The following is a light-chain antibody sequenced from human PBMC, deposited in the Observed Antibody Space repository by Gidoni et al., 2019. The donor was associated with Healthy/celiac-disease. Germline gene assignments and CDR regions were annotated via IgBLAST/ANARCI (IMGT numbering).Light chain of an antibody. Sequence: QSVLTQPPSVSGGPGQRVTISCTGSSSNIGAGYDVHWYQQLPGTAATLLIYGNSNRPSGVPDRFSGSKSGTSASLAITGLQAEDEADYYCQSYDSSLSGYVVFGGGTKLTVL. CDR1: SSNIGAGYD. CDR2: GNS. V-gene: IGLV1-40*01. CDR3: QSYDSSLSGYVV. J-gene: IGLJ2*01.